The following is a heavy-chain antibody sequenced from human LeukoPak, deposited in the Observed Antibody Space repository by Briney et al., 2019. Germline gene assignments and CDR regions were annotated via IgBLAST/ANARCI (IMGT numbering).Heavy chain of an antibody. CDR2: IWYDGSNK. Sequence: GGSLRLSCAASGFTFSSYGMHWVRQAPGKGLGWVAVIWYDGSNKYYADSVKGRFTISGDNSKNTLYLQMNSLRAEDTAVYYCARGRDYGDPHDGVDYWGQGTLVTVSS. V-gene: IGHV3-33*01. CDR3: ARGRDYGDPHDGVDY. CDR1: GFTFSSYG. J-gene: IGHJ4*02. D-gene: IGHD4-17*01.